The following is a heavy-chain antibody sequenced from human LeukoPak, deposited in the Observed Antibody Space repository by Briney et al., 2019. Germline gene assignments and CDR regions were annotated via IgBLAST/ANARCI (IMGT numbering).Heavy chain of an antibody. CDR3: ARVGYDYVSWDY. J-gene: IGHJ4*02. CDR1: GYTFTSYD. D-gene: IGHD3-16*01. V-gene: IGHV1-8*01. CDR2: MNPNSGNT. Sequence: GASVKVSCKASGYTFTSYDINWVRQATGQGLEWMGWMNPNSGNTGYAQKFQGRVTMTRNTSISTAYMELSSLRSEDTAVYYCARVGYDYVSWDYWGQGTLVTVSS.